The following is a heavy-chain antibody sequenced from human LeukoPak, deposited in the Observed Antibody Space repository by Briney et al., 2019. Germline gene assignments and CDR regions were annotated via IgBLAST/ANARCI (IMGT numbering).Heavy chain of an antibody. CDR2: INHSGST. Sequence: SETLSLTCAVYGGSFSGYYWSWIRQPPGKGLEWIGEINHSGSTNYNPSLKSRVTISVDTSKNQFSLKLSSVTAADTAVYYCARASEPPPHEVAGAIDYWGQGTLVTVSS. V-gene: IGHV4-34*01. CDR1: GGSFSGYY. D-gene: IGHD6-19*01. CDR3: ARASEPPPHEVAGAIDY. J-gene: IGHJ4*02.